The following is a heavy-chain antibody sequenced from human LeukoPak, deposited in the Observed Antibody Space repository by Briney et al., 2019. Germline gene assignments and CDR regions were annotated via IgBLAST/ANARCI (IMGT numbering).Heavy chain of an antibody. CDR2: INPSGGST. V-gene: IGHV1-46*01. CDR3: AKGGRDYGDSSGTD. J-gene: IGHJ4*02. CDR1: GYTFTSYG. D-gene: IGHD4-23*01. Sequence: AASVKVSCKASGYTFTSYGISWVRQAPGQGLEWMGIINPSGGSTTYAQMFQGRVILTRDTSTRTVYMELYSLRSEDTAVYYCAKGGRDYGDSSGTDWGQGTLVTVSS.